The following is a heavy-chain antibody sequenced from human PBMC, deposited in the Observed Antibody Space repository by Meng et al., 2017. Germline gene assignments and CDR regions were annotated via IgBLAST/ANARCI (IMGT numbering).Heavy chain of an antibody. V-gene: IGHV4-59*01. CDR1: GGSISSYY. Sequence: ETLSLTCTVSGGSISSYYWSWIRQPPGKGLEWIGYIYYSGSTNYNPSLKSRVTISVDTSKNQFSLKLSSVTAADTAVYYCARVIYYDARSAFDIWGQGTMVTVSS. D-gene: IGHD4/OR15-4a*01. J-gene: IGHJ3*02. CDR3: ARVIYYDARSAFDI. CDR2: IYYSGST.